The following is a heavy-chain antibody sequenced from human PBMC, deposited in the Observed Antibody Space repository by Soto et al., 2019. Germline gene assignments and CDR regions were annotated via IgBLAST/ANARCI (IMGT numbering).Heavy chain of an antibody. Sequence: QVQLQESGPGLVKPSETLSLTCSVSGDSITSHYVSWIRQPPGKGLEWVGYIDDTGSTTYNPSLKSRVTISGDTSKSQISLTLSSVTVADTAVYYCARLATGPFNNWFDPCGQGILVTVSS. CDR1: GDSITSHY. CDR2: IDDTGST. J-gene: IGHJ5*02. D-gene: IGHD3-9*01. V-gene: IGHV4-4*09. CDR3: ARLATGPFNNWFDP.